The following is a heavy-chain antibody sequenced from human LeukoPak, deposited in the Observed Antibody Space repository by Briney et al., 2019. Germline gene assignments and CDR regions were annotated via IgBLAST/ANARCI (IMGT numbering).Heavy chain of an antibody. CDR2: INPNSGGT. Sequence: ASVKVSCKASGYTFTGYYMHWVRQAPGQGLEWMGWINPNSGGTNYAQKFQGWVTMTRDTSISTAYMELSRLRSDDTAVYYCARAQTIQLWPSDAFDIWGQGTLVTVSS. J-gene: IGHJ4*02. D-gene: IGHD5-18*01. V-gene: IGHV1-2*04. CDR3: ARAQTIQLWPSDAFDI. CDR1: GYTFTGYY.